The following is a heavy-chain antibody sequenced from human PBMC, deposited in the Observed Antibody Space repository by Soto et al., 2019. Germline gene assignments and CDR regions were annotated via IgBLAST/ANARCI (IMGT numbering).Heavy chain of an antibody. V-gene: IGHV4-39*01. CDR3: ARHGSSSWYEAFDY. Sequence: PSETLSLSCTVSGGSISSSSYYWGWIRXPPGKGLEWIGSIHYSGSTYHNASLKSRVTISVDTSKNQCSLKLSSVTAADTAVYYCARHGSSSWYEAFDYWGQGTLVTVSS. CDR2: IHYSGST. CDR1: GGSISSSSYY. J-gene: IGHJ4*02. D-gene: IGHD6-13*01.